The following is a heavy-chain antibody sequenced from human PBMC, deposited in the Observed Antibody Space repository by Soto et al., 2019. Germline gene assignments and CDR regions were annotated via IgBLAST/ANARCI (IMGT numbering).Heavy chain of an antibody. CDR3: ARDLDSSGYYSHLDY. J-gene: IGHJ4*02. V-gene: IGHV1-18*01. CDR1: GYTFTSYG. CDR2: ISAYIGNT. Sequence: EASVKVSCKASGYTFTSYGISWVRQAPGQGLEWMGWISAYIGNTNYAQKLQGRVTMTTDTSTSTAYMELRSLRSDDTAVYYCARDLDSSGYYSHLDYWGQGTLVTVSS. D-gene: IGHD3-22*01.